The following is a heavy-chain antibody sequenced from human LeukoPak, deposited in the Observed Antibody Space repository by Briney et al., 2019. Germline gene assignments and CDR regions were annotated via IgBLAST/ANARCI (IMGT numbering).Heavy chain of an antibody. Sequence: ASVKVSCKASGYTFTNWYIHWVRQAPGQEPEWMGWINPHSGGTNYAQKFQGRVTMTRDTSITTAYMELSRLRSDDTAVYYCAKWGAENAFDIWGQGTMVTVSS. CDR2: INPHSGGT. V-gene: IGHV1-2*02. CDR1: GYTFTNWY. CDR3: AKWGAENAFDI. J-gene: IGHJ3*02. D-gene: IGHD1-26*01.